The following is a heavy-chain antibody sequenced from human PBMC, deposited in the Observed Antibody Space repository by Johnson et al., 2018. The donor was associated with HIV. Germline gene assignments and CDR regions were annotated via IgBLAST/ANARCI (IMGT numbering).Heavy chain of an antibody. CDR3: ARCMITFGGVGGAFDI. D-gene: IGHD3-16*01. CDR1: GFTFSSYG. Sequence: QVQLVESGGGVVQPGRSLRLSCAASGFTFSSYGMHWVRQAPGKGLEWVAVISYDGSNKYYADSVKGRFTISRDNSKTTLYLQMNSLRAEDTAVYYCARCMITFGGVGGAFDIWGQGTMVTVSS. CDR2: ISYDGSNK. J-gene: IGHJ3*02. V-gene: IGHV3-30*19.